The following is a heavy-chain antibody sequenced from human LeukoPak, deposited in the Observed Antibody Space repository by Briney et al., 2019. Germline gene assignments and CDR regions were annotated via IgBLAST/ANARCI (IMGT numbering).Heavy chain of an antibody. CDR3: AKDNRRHYTSGPNPDSLH. CDR1: GFTFDNYA. Sequence: GGSLRLSCAASGFTFDNYAMHWVRQAPGKGLEWVSGISWNSGRIGYVDSVKGRFTISRDNAKNSLYLQMNSLRAEDTALYYCAKDNRRHYTSGPNPDSLHWGQGALVTVSS. CDR2: ISWNSGRI. D-gene: IGHD6-19*01. J-gene: IGHJ4*02. V-gene: IGHV3-9*01.